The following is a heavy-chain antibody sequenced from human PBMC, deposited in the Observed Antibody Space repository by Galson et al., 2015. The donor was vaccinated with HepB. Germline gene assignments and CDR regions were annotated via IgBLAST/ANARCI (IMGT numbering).Heavy chain of an antibody. CDR2: IIPIFGTA. CDR3: ASTTTEIDSSGWTFDY. V-gene: IGHV1-69*13. D-gene: IGHD6-19*01. J-gene: IGHJ4*02. CDR1: GGTFSSYA. Sequence: SVKVSCKASGGTFSSYAISWVRQAPGQGLEWMGGIIPIFGTANYAQKFQGRVTITADESTSTAYMELSSLRSEDTAVYYCASTTTEIDSSGWTFDYWGQGTLVTVSS.